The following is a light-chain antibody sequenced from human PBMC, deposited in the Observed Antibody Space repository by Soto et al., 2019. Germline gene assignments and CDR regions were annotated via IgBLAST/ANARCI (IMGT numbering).Light chain of an antibody. CDR2: GAS. Sequence: DIPMTPSPTSLSASLGARVTITCRASQTISIYLYWYQQKAGRAPKLLIYGASSLYSGVPSRFSGSGSGTDFSLTISSLQPEDSATYYCQQSYSIPWTFGQGTTVDI. J-gene: IGKJ1*01. CDR1: QTISIY. CDR3: QQSYSIPWT. V-gene: IGKV1-39*01.